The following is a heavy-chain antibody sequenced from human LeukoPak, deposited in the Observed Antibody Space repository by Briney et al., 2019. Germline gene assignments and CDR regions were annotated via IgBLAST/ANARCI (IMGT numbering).Heavy chain of an antibody. Sequence: SETLSLTCTVSGGSISSYYWSWIRQPPGKGLEWIGYIYYSGSTNYNPSLKSRVTISVDTSKNQFSLKLSSVTAADTAVYYCARDNRGIHGYYYGMDVWGQGTTVTVSS. CDR1: GGSISSYY. CDR3: ARDNRGIHGYYYGMDV. V-gene: IGHV4-59*01. J-gene: IGHJ6*02. CDR2: IYYSGST.